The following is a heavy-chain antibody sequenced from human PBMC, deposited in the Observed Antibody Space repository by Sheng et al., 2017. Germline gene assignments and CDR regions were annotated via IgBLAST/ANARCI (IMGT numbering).Heavy chain of an antibody. V-gene: IGHV1-69*02. D-gene: IGHD3-3*01. CDR1: GGTFSSYT. CDR2: IIPILGIA. CDR3: ARGSNYDFWSGYYEAFY. Sequence: QVQLVQSGAEVKKPGSSVKVSCKASGGTFSSYTISWVRQAPGQGLEWMGRIIPILGIANYAQKFQGRVTITADKSTSTAYMELSSLRSEDTAVYYCARGSNYDFWSGYYEAFYWGQGTLVTVSS. J-gene: IGHJ4*02.